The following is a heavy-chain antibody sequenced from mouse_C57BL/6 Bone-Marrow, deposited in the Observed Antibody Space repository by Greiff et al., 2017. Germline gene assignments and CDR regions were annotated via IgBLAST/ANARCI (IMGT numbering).Heavy chain of an antibody. CDR2: INSDGGST. V-gene: IGHV5-2*01. J-gene: IGHJ4*01. Sequence: EVNVVESGGGLVQPGESLKLSCESNEYAFPSHDMSWVRKTPEKRLELVAAINSDGGSTYYPDTMERRFIISRDNTKKTLYLQMSSLRSEDTDLYYCASDHYYYAMDYWGQGTSVTVSS. CDR3: ASDHYYYAMDY. CDR1: EYAFPSHD.